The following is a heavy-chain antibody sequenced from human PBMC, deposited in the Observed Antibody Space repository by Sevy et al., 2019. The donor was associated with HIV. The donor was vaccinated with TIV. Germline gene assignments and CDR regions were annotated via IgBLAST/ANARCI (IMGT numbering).Heavy chain of an antibody. Sequence: GGSLRLSCAASVFTFGSYTQHWVRQAPGKGLEWVALISQTYDGSKKYYIDSVQGRFTISRDNSKNTLYLQMDSLRPEDTAVYYCARDNSGYFFFDYWGQGTLVTVSS. CDR2: ISQTYDGSKK. V-gene: IGHV3-30-3*01. CDR3: ARDNSGYFFFDY. J-gene: IGHJ4*02. D-gene: IGHD3-22*01. CDR1: VFTFGSYT.